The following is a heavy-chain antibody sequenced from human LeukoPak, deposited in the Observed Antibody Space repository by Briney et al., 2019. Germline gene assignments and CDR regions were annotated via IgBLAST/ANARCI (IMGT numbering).Heavy chain of an antibody. CDR2: VTVLGGRT. Sequence: GGSLRLSCVASGFTFSDYAMSWVRQAPGKRLEWVSAVTVLGGRTYYPASVKGRFTTTRDNSRNTLFLQINSLRAEDRAIYYCAKWGDFDILTGYYVSDFWGQGTLVTVSS. CDR1: GFTFSDYA. V-gene: IGHV3-23*01. CDR3: AKWGDFDILTGYYVSDF. D-gene: IGHD3-9*01. J-gene: IGHJ4*02.